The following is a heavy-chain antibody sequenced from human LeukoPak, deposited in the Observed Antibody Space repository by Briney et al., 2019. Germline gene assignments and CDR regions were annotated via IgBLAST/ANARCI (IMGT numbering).Heavy chain of an antibody. D-gene: IGHD6-19*01. CDR3: ARVYSSGSNDDY. V-gene: IGHV3-11*01. CDR2: ITSSGDTI. CDR1: GFSFSDSY. Sequence: PGGSLRLSCAASGFSFSDSYMSWIRQAPGKGLEWVSYITSSGDTIYYADSVKGRFTISRDNAKNSLYLQMNSLRAEDTAVYYCARVYSSGSNDDYWGRGTLVTVSS. J-gene: IGHJ4*02.